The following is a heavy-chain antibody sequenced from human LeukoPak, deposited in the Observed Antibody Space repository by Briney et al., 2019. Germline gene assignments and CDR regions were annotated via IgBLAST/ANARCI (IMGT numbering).Heavy chain of an antibody. CDR1: GFTFSSYW. D-gene: IGHD6-6*01. Sequence: PGGSLRLSCAASGFTFSSYWMTWVRQAPGKGLEGVASIKQDGSEKYYVDSVKGRFTISRDNAKNSLYLQMNSLRAEDTAVYYCARDSAYYSTSSFVDYWGQGTLVTVSS. CDR3: ARDSAYYSTSSFVDY. V-gene: IGHV3-7*01. CDR2: IKQDGSEK. J-gene: IGHJ4*02.